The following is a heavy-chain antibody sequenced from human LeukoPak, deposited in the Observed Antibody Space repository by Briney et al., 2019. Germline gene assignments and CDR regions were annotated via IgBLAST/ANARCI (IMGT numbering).Heavy chain of an antibody. CDR1: GFTVSSNY. CDR3: AKEKLRYYDY. Sequence: GGSLRLSCAASGFTVSSNYMSWVRQAPGKGLEWVSVIYSDGRIHSADSVKGRFTISRDDSKNTLSLQMNSLGAEDTAVYYCAKEKLRYYDYWGQGALVTVSS. V-gene: IGHV3-53*01. D-gene: IGHD3-16*01. CDR2: IYSDGRI. J-gene: IGHJ4*02.